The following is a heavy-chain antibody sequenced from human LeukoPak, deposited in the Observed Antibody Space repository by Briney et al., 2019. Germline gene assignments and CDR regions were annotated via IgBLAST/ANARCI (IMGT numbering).Heavy chain of an antibody. CDR2: ISYDGSNK. CDR1: GFTFSSYA. D-gene: IGHD3-10*01. V-gene: IGHV3-30-3*01. CDR3: AKDLHGITMVRGVIGYFDY. J-gene: IGHJ4*02. Sequence: GGSLRLSCAASGFTFSSYAMHWVRQAPGKGLEWVAVISYDGSNKYYADSVKGRFTISRDNSKNTLYLQMNSLRAEDTAVYYCAKDLHGITMVRGVIGYFDYWGQGTLVTVSS.